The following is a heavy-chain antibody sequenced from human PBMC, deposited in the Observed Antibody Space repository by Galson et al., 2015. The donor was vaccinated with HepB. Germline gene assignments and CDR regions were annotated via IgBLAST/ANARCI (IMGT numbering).Heavy chain of an antibody. V-gene: IGHV3-23*01. CDR1: FSVYT. D-gene: IGHD3-16*01. CDR2: VRGSGTGT. Sequence: FSVYTMNWVRQAPGKGLEWVSAVRGSGTGTWYADSVKGRFTISRDDSKNTVFLQLNSLRAEDTAIYYCAKDSGLGGEDYWGQGILVTVSS. CDR3: AKDSGLGGEDY. J-gene: IGHJ4*02.